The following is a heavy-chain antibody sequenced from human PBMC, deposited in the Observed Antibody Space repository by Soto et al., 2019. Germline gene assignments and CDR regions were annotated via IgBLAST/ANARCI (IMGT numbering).Heavy chain of an antibody. Sequence: SETLSLTCTVSGGSISSYYWSWIRQPPGKGLEWIGYIYYSGSTNYNPSLKSRVTISVDTSKNQFSLKLSSVTAADTAVYYCAGDYGDSPPENFDYWGQGTLVTVSS. V-gene: IGHV4-59*01. CDR3: AGDYGDSPPENFDY. CDR2: IYYSGST. CDR1: GGSISSYY. D-gene: IGHD4-17*01. J-gene: IGHJ4*02.